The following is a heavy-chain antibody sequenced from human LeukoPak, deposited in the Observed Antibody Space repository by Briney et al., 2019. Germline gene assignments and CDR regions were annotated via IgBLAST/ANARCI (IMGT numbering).Heavy chain of an antibody. CDR2: IIPIFGTA. J-gene: IGHJ4*02. CDR3: ARAGVEMATIYYFDY. Sequence: GSSVKVSCKASRGTFSSYAISWVRQAPGQGLEWMGRIIPIFGTANYAQKFQGRVTITTDESTSTAYMELSSLRSEDTAVYYCARAGVEMATIYYFDYWGQGTLVTVSS. V-gene: IGHV1-69*05. CDR1: RGTFSSYA. D-gene: IGHD5-24*01.